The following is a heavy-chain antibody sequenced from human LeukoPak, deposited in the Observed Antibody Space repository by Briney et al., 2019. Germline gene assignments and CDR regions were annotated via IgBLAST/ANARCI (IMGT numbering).Heavy chain of an antibody. V-gene: IGHV3-30*18. D-gene: IGHD6-13*01. J-gene: IGHJ5*02. Sequence: PGRSLRLSCAASGFTFSSYGMHWVRQAPGKGLEWVAVISYDGSNKYYADSVKGRFTISRDNSKNTLYLQMNSLRAEDTAVYYCEKDGSSSGGFDPWGQGTLVTVSS. CDR2: ISYDGSNK. CDR3: EKDGSSSGGFDP. CDR1: GFTFSSYG.